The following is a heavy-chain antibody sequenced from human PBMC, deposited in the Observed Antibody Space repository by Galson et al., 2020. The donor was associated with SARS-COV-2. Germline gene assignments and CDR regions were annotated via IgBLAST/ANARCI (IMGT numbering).Heavy chain of an antibody. CDR1: GGSISSSSYY. J-gene: IGHJ6*03. CDR3: ARFTRDIVVVVAAGLGYMDV. CDR2: IYYSGST. Sequence: SETMSLTCTVSGGSISSSSYYWGWIRQPPGKGLEWIGSIYYSGSTYYNPSLKSRVTISVDTSKNQFSLKLSSVTAADTAVYYCARFTRDIVVVVAAGLGYMDVWGKGTTVTISS. D-gene: IGHD2-15*01. V-gene: IGHV4-39*01.